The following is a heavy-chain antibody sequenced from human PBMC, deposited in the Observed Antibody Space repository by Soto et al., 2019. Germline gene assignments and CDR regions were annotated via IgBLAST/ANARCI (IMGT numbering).Heavy chain of an antibody. Sequence: QVQLVESGGGVVQPGRSLRLSCAASGFTFSSYGMHWVRQAPGKGLKGVAVISYEGSNKYYADSVRGRFTISRDNSKNTLYRQMNSLRAEDTAVEYCAKDRTDCSGGSCYFKYVWGQGTTVTVSS. D-gene: IGHD2-15*01. CDR2: ISYEGSNK. V-gene: IGHV3-30*18. J-gene: IGHJ6*02. CDR3: AKDRTDCSGGSCYFKYV. CDR1: GFTFSSYG.